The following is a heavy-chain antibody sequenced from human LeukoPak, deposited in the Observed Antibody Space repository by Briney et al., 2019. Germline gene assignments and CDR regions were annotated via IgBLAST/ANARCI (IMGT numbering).Heavy chain of an antibody. V-gene: IGHV3-23*03. J-gene: IGHJ3*02. CDR2: IYAGSNT. Sequence: PGGSLRLSCAASGFTFSSYAMSWVRQAPGKGLEWVSSIYAGSNTYYADSVKGRFTISRDNSKNTLFLRMNSLRADDTAVYYCAKDYYYDSSGYYYGDAFDIWGQGTMVTVSS. CDR3: AKDYYYDSSGYYYGDAFDI. D-gene: IGHD3-22*01. CDR1: GFTFSSYA.